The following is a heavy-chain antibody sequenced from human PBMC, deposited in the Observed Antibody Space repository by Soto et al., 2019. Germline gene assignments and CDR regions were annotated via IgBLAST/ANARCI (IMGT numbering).Heavy chain of an antibody. D-gene: IGHD3-10*01. V-gene: IGHV3-23*01. CDR2: ISGSGSST. CDR1: GFTFDDYA. CDR3: SKCDTITILYPIIF. Sequence: PGGSLRLSCAASGFTFDDYAMHWVRQAPGKGLEWVSGISGSGSSTDYVDSVKGRFTISRDNSKDTLLLQMNSLRAEDTAVYYFSKCDTITILYPIIFWRLAPLVTVCS. J-gene: IGHJ4*02.